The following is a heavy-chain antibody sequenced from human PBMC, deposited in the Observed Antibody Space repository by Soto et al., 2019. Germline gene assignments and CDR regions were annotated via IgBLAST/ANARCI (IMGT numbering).Heavy chain of an antibody. CDR1: GGTFSSYA. CDR2: IIPIFGTA. CDR3: ASVLELHYYYGMDV. D-gene: IGHD1-7*01. J-gene: IGHJ6*02. V-gene: IGHV1-69*12. Sequence: QVQLVQSGAEVKKPGSSVKVSCKASGGTFSSYAISWVRQAPGQGLEWMGGIIPIFGTANYAQKFQGRATITADESTSTAYMELSSLRSEDTAVYYCASVLELHYYYGMDVWGQGTTVTVSS.